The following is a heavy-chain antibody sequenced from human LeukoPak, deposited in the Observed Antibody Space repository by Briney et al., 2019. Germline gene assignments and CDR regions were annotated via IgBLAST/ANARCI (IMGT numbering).Heavy chain of an antibody. J-gene: IGHJ4*02. Sequence: SETLSLTCTVSGGSISSYYWSWIRQPPGKGLEWIGYIYYSGSTNYNPSLKSRVTISVDTSKNQFSLKLSSVTAADTAVYYCARGGSYEILTGYPIFDYWGQGTLVTVSS. CDR2: IYYSGST. V-gene: IGHV4-59*12. CDR1: GGSISSYY. D-gene: IGHD3-9*01. CDR3: ARGGSYEILTGYPIFDY.